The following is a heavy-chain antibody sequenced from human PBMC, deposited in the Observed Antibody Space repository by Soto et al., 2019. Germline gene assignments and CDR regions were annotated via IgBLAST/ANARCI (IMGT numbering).Heavy chain of an antibody. CDR3: ARDPPLTTVAVPTYYGMDV. CDR1: GFTFSKYW. CDR2: IKNDGSGA. J-gene: IGHJ6*02. Sequence: PGGSLRLSCAASGFTFSKYWMHWVRQVPGEGLVWVSRIKNDGSGAIYADSVKGRFNITRDNAQNILYLQMNSLRAEDTAVYYCARDPPLTTVAVPTYYGMDVWGQGTTVTVSS. V-gene: IGHV3-74*01. D-gene: IGHD4-17*01.